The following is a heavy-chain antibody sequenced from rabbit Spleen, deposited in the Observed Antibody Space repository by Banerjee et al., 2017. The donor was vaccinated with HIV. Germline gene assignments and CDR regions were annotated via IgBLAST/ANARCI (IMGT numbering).Heavy chain of an antibody. CDR3: VRGASSSGYYSL. V-gene: IGHV1S40*01. CDR2: IAGSSSGFT. Sequence: QSLEESGGDLVKPGASLTLTCTASGFSFSSSDYMCWVRQAPGKGLEWISCIAGSSSGFTYFATWAKGRFTISKTSSTTVTLQMTRLTAADTATYFCVRGASSSGYYSLWGQGTLVTVS. CDR1: GFSFSSSDY. J-gene: IGHJ4*01. D-gene: IGHD1-1*01.